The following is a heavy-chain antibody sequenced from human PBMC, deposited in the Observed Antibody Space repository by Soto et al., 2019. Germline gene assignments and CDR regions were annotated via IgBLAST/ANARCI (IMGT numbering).Heavy chain of an antibody. D-gene: IGHD1-26*01. J-gene: IGHJ2*01. CDR2: ISSSSSYI. V-gene: IGHV3-21*01. Sequence: EVQLVESGGGLVKPGGSLRLSCAASGFTFSTYSMNWVRQAPGKGLEWVSSISSSSSYIYYADSVKGRFTISRDNAKNSLYLQMNSLRAEDTAIYSWARDAWEWYFDLWGRGTLVTVSS. CDR1: GFTFSTYS. CDR3: ARDAWEWYFDL.